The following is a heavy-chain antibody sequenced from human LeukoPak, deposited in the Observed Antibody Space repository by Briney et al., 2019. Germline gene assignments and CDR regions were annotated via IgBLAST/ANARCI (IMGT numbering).Heavy chain of an antibody. CDR1: GFTFSTYP. CDR2: LIGSSGST. V-gene: IGHV3-23*01. D-gene: IGHD5-12*01. CDR3: AKGAYDYIEMGYFDS. Sequence: GSLRLSCAASGFTFSTYPMSWFRQAPGQGLEWVSVLIGSSGSTDYADSVKGRFTISRDTSKNTVFLQMNSLRAEDTAIYYCAKGAYDYIEMGYFDSWGQGSLVTVSS. J-gene: IGHJ4*02.